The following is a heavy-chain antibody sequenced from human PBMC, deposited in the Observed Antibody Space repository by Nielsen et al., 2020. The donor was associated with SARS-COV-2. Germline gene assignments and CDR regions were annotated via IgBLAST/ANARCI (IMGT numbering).Heavy chain of an antibody. CDR1: GGSISSGGYY. V-gene: IGHV4-61*08. J-gene: IGHJ6*03. Sequence: SETLSLTCTVSGGSISSGGYYWSWIRQHPGKGLEWIGYISYSGSTNYNSSLKSRVTISLDTSKNQFSLKLSSVAAADTAVYYCAREYSSLVSYHYYMDVWGKGTTVTVSS. CDR3: AREYSSLVSYHYYMDV. D-gene: IGHD6-19*01. CDR2: ISYSGST.